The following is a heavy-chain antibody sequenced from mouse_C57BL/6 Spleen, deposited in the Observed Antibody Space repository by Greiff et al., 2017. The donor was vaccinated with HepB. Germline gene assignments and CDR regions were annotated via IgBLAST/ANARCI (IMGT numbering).Heavy chain of an antibody. CDR3: TRTGPYYAMDY. CDR2: IRLKSDNYAT. Sequence: DVKLVESGGGLVQPGGSMKLSCVASGFTFSNYWMNWVRQSPEKGLEWVAQIRLKSDNYATHYAESVKGRFTISRDDSKSSVYLQMNNLRAEDTGIYYCTRTGPYYAMDYWGQGTSVTVSS. J-gene: IGHJ4*01. D-gene: IGHD4-1*01. CDR1: GFTFSNYW. V-gene: IGHV6-3*01.